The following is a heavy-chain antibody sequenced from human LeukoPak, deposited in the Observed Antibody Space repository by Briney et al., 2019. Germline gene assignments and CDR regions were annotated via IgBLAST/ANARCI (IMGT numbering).Heavy chain of an antibody. CDR1: GFVFSDES. V-gene: IGHV3-48*01. Sequence: GGSLRLSCAASGFVFSDESMNWVRQAPGKGLEWISYINSRSSTIYYADSVKGRFTSSRDNGKNSLYLQMNSLRAEDTAVYYCARGELNYYYYGMDVWGQGTTVTVSS. CDR2: INSRSSTI. D-gene: IGHD1-26*01. J-gene: IGHJ6*02. CDR3: ARGELNYYYYGMDV.